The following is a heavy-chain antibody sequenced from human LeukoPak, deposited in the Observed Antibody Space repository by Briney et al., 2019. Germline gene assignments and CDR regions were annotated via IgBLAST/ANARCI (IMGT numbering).Heavy chain of an antibody. CDR3: AKKKAPDIKYYYDSSGYYYPFDN. CDR1: GFTFSTYT. Sequence: GGSLRLSCAASGFTFSTYTMRWVRQAPGKGLEWVSSISGSSDSTYYADSVKGRFTFSRDNSENTLYLQMNSLRAEDTAVYYCAKKKAPDIKYYYDSSGYYYPFDNWGQGTLVTVSP. J-gene: IGHJ4*02. D-gene: IGHD3-22*01. CDR2: ISGSSDST. V-gene: IGHV3-23*01.